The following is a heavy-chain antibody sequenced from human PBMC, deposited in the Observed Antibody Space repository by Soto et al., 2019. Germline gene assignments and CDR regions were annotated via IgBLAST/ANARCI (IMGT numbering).Heavy chain of an antibody. CDR3: AKDRTIASRNFDS. Sequence: GSLRLSCAASGFTFSDHGMSWVRQAPGKGLEWVSAISGSVGSTYYTDSVKGRFTISRDNSNNTLYLQMNSLRAEDTAVYYCAKDRTIASRNFDSWGQGTLVTVSS. CDR2: ISGSVGST. D-gene: IGHD6-13*01. J-gene: IGHJ4*02. CDR1: GFTFSDHG. V-gene: IGHV3-23*01.